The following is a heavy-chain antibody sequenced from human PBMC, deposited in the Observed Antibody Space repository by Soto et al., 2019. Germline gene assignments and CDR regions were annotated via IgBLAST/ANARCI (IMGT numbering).Heavy chain of an antibody. Sequence: QVQLQESGPGLVKPSQTLSLTCTVSGGSISSGDYYWSWIRQPPGKGLEWIGYIYYSGSTYYNPSLKSRVTISVDTSKNQFSLKLSSVTAADTAVFYCARDRGGTRAPLGAIGYWGQGTLVTVSS. CDR3: ARDRGGTRAPLGAIGY. CDR2: IYYSGST. V-gene: IGHV4-30-4*01. J-gene: IGHJ4*02. D-gene: IGHD1-26*01. CDR1: GGSISSGDYY.